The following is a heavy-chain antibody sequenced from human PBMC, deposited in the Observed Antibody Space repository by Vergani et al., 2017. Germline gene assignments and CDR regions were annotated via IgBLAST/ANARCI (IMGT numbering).Heavy chain of an antibody. CDR1: GFTFSDYY. D-gene: IGHD3-3*01. Sequence: QVQLVESGGGLVKPGGSLRLSCAASGFTFSDYYMSWIRQAPGKGLEWVSYISSSSSYTNYADSVKGRFTISRDNAKNSLYLQMNSLRAEDTAVYYCARNYDFWSGYHHDAFDIWGQGTMVTVSS. J-gene: IGHJ3*02. CDR2: ISSSSSYT. CDR3: ARNYDFWSGYHHDAFDI. V-gene: IGHV3-11*06.